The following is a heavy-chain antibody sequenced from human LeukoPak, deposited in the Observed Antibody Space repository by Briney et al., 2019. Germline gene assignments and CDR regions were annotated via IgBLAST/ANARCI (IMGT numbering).Heavy chain of an antibody. Sequence: GASVKVSCKASGYTFTSYGISWVRQAPGQGLEWMGWISAYNGNTNYARKLQGIVTMTTDTSTSTAYMELRSLRSDDTAVYYCARDQGAYGDYPYYFDYWGQGTLVTVSS. CDR1: GYTFTSYG. D-gene: IGHD4-17*01. CDR2: ISAYNGNT. V-gene: IGHV1-18*01. CDR3: ARDQGAYGDYPYYFDY. J-gene: IGHJ4*02.